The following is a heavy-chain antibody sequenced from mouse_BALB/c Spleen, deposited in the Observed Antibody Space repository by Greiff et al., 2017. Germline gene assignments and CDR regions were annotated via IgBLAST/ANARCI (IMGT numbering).Heavy chain of an antibody. J-gene: IGHJ4*01. V-gene: IGHV7-3*02. CDR2: IRNKANGYTT. CDR3: ARAFYGNRYNYAMDY. CDR1: GFTFTDYY. D-gene: IGHD2-10*01. Sequence: EVQGVESGGGLVQPGGSLRLSCATSGFTFTDYYMSWVRQPPGKALEWLGFIRNKANGYTTEYSASVKGRFTISRDNSQSILYLQMNTLRAEDSATYYCARAFYGNRYNYAMDYWGQGTSVTVSS.